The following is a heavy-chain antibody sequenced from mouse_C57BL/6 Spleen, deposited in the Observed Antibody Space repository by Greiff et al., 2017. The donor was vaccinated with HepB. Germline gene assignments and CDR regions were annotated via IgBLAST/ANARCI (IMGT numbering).Heavy chain of an antibody. D-gene: IGHD1-1*01. CDR2: INPNNGGT. Sequence: EVQLQESGPELVKPGASVKIPCKASGYTFTDYNMDWVKQSHGKSLEWIGDINPNNGGTIYNQKFKGKATLTVDKSSSTAYMELRSLTSEDTAVYYCARRYYGSYWYFDVWGTGTTVTVSS. CDR1: GYTFTDYN. J-gene: IGHJ1*03. V-gene: IGHV1-18*01. CDR3: ARRYYGSYWYFDV.